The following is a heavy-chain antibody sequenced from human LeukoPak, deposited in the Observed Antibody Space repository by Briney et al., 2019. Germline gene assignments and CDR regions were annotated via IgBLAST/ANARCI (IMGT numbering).Heavy chain of an antibody. V-gene: IGHV3-43*02. CDR2: ISGDGGST. CDR3: AKARRYCSSTSCYPPDAFDI. D-gene: IGHD2-2*01. CDR1: GFTFEDYA. Sequence: GGSLRLSCAASGFTFEDYAMHWVRQAPGKGLEWVSLISGDGGSTYYADSVKGRFTISRDNSKNSLYLQMNSLRTEDTALYYCAKARRYCSSTSCYPPDAFDIWGQGTMVTVSS. J-gene: IGHJ3*02.